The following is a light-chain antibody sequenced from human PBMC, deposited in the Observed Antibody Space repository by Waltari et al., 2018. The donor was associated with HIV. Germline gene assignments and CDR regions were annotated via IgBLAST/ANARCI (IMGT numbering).Light chain of an antibody. Sequence: QSVLTQPPSASGTPGQRVTISCSGNSSNIGSNTVTWYQQLPGTAPKLLIYSNNQRPSGVPDRFSGSKSGTSASLAISGLQSEDEADYYCAAWDDSLNGPVFGGGTKLTVL. V-gene: IGLV1-44*01. CDR1: SSNIGSNT. J-gene: IGLJ3*02. CDR2: SNN. CDR3: AAWDDSLNGPV.